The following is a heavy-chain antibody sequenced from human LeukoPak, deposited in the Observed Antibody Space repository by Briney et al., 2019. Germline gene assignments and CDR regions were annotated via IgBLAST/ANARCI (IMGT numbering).Heavy chain of an antibody. Sequence: GGSLRLSCAASGFTVSTNHMSWVRQAPGKGLEWVSVLYSGGITYDGDSVKGRFTISRDNSKNTLYPQMNSLRTEDKAVYYCARTASGNYFEYWGQGTLVTVS. CDR2: LYSGGIT. V-gene: IGHV3-66*02. CDR3: ARTASGNYFEY. J-gene: IGHJ4*02. D-gene: IGHD3-10*01. CDR1: GFTVSTNH.